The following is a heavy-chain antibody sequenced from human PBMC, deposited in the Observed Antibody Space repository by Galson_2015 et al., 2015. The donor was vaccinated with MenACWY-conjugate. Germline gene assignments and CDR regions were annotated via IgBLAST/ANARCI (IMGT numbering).Heavy chain of an antibody. J-gene: IGHJ4*02. V-gene: IGHV3-23*01. CDR2: ISGSGGTT. CDR3: ALGYCSGGSCYRFDY. D-gene: IGHD2-15*01. Sequence: SLRLSCAASGFTFSSYAMSWVRQAPGKGLEWVSAISGSGGTTYYADSVKGRFTISRDNSKNTLYLQMNSLRAEDTAVYYCALGYCSGGSCYRFDYWGQGTLVTVSS. CDR1: GFTFSSYA.